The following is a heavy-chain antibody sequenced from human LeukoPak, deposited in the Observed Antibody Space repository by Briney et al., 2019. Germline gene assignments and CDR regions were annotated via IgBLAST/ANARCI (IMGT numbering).Heavy chain of an antibody. J-gene: IGHJ4*02. CDR1: GYIFTSYY. Sequence: ASVKVSCKASGYIFTSYYMYWVRQAPGQGLEWMGIINPSGGSINYAQKFQGRVTITRDTSASTAYMELSSLRSEDTAVYYCARDRILRWFGELGYWGQGTLVTVSS. CDR3: ARDRILRWFGELGY. V-gene: IGHV1-46*01. D-gene: IGHD3-10*01. CDR2: INPSGGSI.